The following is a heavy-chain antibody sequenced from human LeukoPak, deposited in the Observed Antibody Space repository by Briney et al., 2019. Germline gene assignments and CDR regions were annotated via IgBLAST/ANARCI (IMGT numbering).Heavy chain of an antibody. CDR3: ARGGVDHYGSGTYYLMYYFDH. J-gene: IGHJ4*02. Sequence: GSLRLSCAVSGFTFDDYAMHWVRQVPGKGLEWVSGISGSGGTTYYADSVKGRFTVSRDDPHNTLYLQMNSVRAEDTTVYFCARGGVDHYGSGTYYLMYYFDHWGQGALVTVSS. D-gene: IGHD3-10*01. V-gene: IGHV3-23*01. CDR2: ISGSGGTT. CDR1: GFTFDDYA.